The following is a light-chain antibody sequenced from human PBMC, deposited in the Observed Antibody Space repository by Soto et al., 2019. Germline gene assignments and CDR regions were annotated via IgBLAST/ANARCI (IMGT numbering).Light chain of an antibody. J-gene: IGKJ3*01. V-gene: IGKV1-5*01. CDR1: QTISSW. CDR2: AAS. CDR3: LQHNGFPFT. Sequence: DIQMTQSPSTLSGSVGDRVTITCRASQTISSWLAWYQQKPGKAPKRLIYAASSLQSGVPSRFSASGSGTEFTLTISSLQPEDFATYYCLQHNGFPFTFGPGTKVDTK.